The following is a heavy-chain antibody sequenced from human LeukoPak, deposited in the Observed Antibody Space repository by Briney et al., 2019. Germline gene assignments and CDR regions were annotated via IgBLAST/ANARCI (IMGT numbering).Heavy chain of an antibody. CDR3: AKDAKRTMMVVVPTGRPYYFDY. CDR2: IKQDGSEK. V-gene: IGHV3-7*03. J-gene: IGHJ4*02. D-gene: IGHD3-22*01. CDR1: GFTFSSRDW. Sequence: GGSLRLSCVASGFTFSSRDWMTWVRQAPGKGLEWVANIKQDGSEKNYVDSVKGRFTISRDNAKNSVDLQMNSLRVEDTAVYYCAKDAKRTMMVVVPTGRPYYFDYWGQGTLVTVSS.